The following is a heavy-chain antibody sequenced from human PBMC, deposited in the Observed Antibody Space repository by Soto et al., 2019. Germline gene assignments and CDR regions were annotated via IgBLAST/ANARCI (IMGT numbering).Heavy chain of an antibody. V-gene: IGHV3-30-3*01. CDR2: ISYDGSNK. D-gene: IGHD2-2*01. J-gene: IGHJ6*02. CDR3: ARGPDIVVVPAATTFYYYGMDV. CDR1: GFTFSSYA. Sequence: PGGSLRLSCAASGFTFSSYAMHWVRQAPGKGLEWVAVISYDGSNKYYADSVKGRFTISRDNSKNTLYLQVNSLRAEDTAVYYCARGPDIVVVPAATTFYYYGMDVWGQGTTVTVSS.